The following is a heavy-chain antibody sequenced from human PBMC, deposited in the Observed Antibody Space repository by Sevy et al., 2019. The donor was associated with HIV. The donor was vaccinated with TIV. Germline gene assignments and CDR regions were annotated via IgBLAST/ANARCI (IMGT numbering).Heavy chain of an antibody. Sequence: ASVKVSCKDSGGTFSNYAISWVRQAPGQGLEWMGGFIPMFDTANSAQKFQGRVTLTADGSTSTAYMELSSLRSEDTAVYYCASSYYESSGYSPLYYYGMDVWGQGTTVTVSS. CDR3: ASSYYESSGYSPLYYYGMDV. V-gene: IGHV1-69*13. D-gene: IGHD3-22*01. J-gene: IGHJ6*02. CDR1: GGTFSNYA. CDR2: FIPMFDTA.